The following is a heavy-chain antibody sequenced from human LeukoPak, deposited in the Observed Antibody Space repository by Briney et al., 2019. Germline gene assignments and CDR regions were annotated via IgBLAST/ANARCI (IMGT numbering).Heavy chain of an antibody. V-gene: IGHV3-30*02. D-gene: IGHD4-11*01. CDR2: IRHVGSNE. CDR1: GFALSTYG. J-gene: IGHJ3*02. Sequence: GGSLRLSCAASGFALSTYGMHWVRQAPGKGLEWVAFIRHVGSNEYYADSVRGRFAISRDNSQNTLHLQMNILRVEDTAVYYCVKDWGVLPDYSADGFDIWGPGTVVTVSS. CDR3: VKDWGVLPDYSADGFDI.